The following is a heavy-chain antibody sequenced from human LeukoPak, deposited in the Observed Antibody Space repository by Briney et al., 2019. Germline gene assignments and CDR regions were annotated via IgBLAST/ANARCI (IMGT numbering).Heavy chain of an antibody. CDR1: GGSISSYY. D-gene: IGHD6-19*01. CDR2: IYYSGST. Sequence: SETLSLTCTVSGGSISSYYRSWIRQPPGKGLEWIGYIYYSGSTNYNPSLKSRVTISVDTSKNQFSLKLSSVTAADTAVYYCARRGSGWKNAFDIWGQGTMVTVSS. CDR3: ARRGSGWKNAFDI. V-gene: IGHV4-59*08. J-gene: IGHJ3*02.